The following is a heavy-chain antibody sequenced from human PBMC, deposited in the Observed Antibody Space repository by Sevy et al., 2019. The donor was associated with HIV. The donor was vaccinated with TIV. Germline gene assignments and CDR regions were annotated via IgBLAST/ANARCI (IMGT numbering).Heavy chain of an antibody. CDR2: ISSSSSYT. D-gene: IGHD6-19*01. Sequence: EGSLRLSCAASGFTFSDYYMSWIHQAPGKALEGVSYISSSSSYTNYADSVKGRFTISRDNAKNSLYLQMNSLRAEDSAVYYCARYLISQLEQWLVPVDYWGQGTLVTVSS. CDR1: GFTFSDYY. CDR3: ARYLISQLEQWLVPVDY. V-gene: IGHV3-11*06. J-gene: IGHJ4*02.